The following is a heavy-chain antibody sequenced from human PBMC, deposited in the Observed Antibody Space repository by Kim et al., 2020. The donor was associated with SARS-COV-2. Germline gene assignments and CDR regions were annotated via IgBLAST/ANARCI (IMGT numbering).Heavy chain of an antibody. Sequence: GGSLRLSCATSGFTFSSYGMHWVRQAPGKGLEWVAVIWYDGSNKYYADDVKGRFTITRDNSKNTLYLQMNSLRAEDTAVYYCARDGIVGATNQFDYWGQGTLVTVST. V-gene: IGHV3-33*01. CDR1: GFTFSSYG. D-gene: IGHD1-26*01. CDR3: ARDGIVGATNQFDY. J-gene: IGHJ4*02. CDR2: IWYDGSNK.